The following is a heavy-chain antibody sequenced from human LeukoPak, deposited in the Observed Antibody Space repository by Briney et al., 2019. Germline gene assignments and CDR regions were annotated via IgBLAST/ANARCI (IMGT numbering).Heavy chain of an antibody. CDR3: ARTSTGSSSRRWFDP. Sequence: PSETLSLTCAVYGGSFSGYYWSWIRQPPGKGLEWIGEINHSGSTNYNPSLKSRVTISVDTSKNQFSLKLSSVTAADTAVYYCARTSTGSSSRRWFDPWGQGTLVTVSS. D-gene: IGHD6-13*01. CDR2: INHSGST. J-gene: IGHJ5*02. V-gene: IGHV4-34*01. CDR1: GGSFSGYY.